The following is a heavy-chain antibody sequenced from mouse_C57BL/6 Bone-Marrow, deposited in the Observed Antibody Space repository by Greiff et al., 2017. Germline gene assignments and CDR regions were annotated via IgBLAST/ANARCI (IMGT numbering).Heavy chain of an antibody. Sequence: EVHLVESGAGLVKPGGSLKLSCEASGFTFSSYAMYWVRQTPEKRLEWVAYISSGGDYIYYADTVKGRFTISRDNARNTLYLQMSRLKSEDTAMYYCTRAYYYGSSYWYFDVWGRGTAVTVTS. CDR1: GFTFSSYA. D-gene: IGHD1-1*01. CDR3: TRAYYYGSSYWYFDV. J-gene: IGHJ1*03. V-gene: IGHV5-9-1*02. CDR2: ISSGGDYI.